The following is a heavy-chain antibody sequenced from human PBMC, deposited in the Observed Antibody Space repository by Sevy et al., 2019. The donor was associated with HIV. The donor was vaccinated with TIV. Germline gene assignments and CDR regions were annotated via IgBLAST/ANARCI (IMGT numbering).Heavy chain of an antibody. V-gene: IGHV3-23*01. J-gene: IGHJ3*02. Sequence: GGSLRLSCAASGFTFSSFAMSWVRQTPGKGLEWVSGLNGSGGRTYYPDSVKGRFPISRDNSKNTLYLQMNSLRAEEKAVYYCAKDTDSGSYLNDAFDIWGQGTMVTISS. D-gene: IGHD1-26*01. CDR3: AKDTDSGSYLNDAFDI. CDR1: GFTFSSFA. CDR2: LNGSGGRT.